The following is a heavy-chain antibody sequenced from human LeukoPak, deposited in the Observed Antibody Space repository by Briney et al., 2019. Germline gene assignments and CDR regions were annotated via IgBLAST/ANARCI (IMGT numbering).Heavy chain of an antibody. D-gene: IGHD3-3*01. V-gene: IGHV1-46*01. CDR3: ARDRPTYYDFWSGLGTFDY. Sequence: ASVKVSCKASGYTFTTYYMHWVRQAPGQGLEWMGIINPSGGSTSYAQKFQGRVTMTRDMSTSTVYMELSSLRSEDTAVYYCARDRPTYYDFWSGLGTFDYWGQGALVTVSS. J-gene: IGHJ4*02. CDR1: GYTFTTYY. CDR2: INPSGGST.